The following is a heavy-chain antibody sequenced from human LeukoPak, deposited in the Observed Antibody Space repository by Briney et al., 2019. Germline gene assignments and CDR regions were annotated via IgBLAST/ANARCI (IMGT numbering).Heavy chain of an antibody. Sequence: SVKVSCKASGGTFRSYAINWVRQAPGQGLEWMGRIIPMLSITNYAQKLQGRVPITADKSTNTAYMELSSLRSEDTAVYYCATYNVDYYDTSDGMDVWGQGTTVTVSS. V-gene: IGHV1-69*04. D-gene: IGHD3-22*01. CDR3: ATYNVDYYDTSDGMDV. CDR1: GGTFRSYA. J-gene: IGHJ6*02. CDR2: IIPMLSIT.